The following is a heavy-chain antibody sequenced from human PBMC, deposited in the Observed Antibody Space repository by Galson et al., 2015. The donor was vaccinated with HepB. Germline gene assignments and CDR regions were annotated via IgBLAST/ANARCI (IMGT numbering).Heavy chain of an antibody. Sequence: QSGAEGNKPGESLKISCKVSGYNFADYWIGWVRQVPGKGLEWMGIIYPGGSDTRYSPSFQGQVTISVDKSISTAYLQWTSLKASDTAMYYCARQRFFDYWGQGTLVTVSS. J-gene: IGHJ4*02. CDR2: IYPGGSDT. CDR3: ARQRFFDY. V-gene: IGHV5-51*01. D-gene: IGHD3-3*01. CDR1: GYNFADYW.